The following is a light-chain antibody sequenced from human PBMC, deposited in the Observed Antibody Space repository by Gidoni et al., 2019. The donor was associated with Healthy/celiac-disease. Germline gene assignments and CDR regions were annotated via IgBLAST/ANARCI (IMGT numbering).Light chain of an antibody. CDR2: DNN. Sequence: QSVLPQQPSVSAAPGQKVTISCSGSSSNIGNNYVSWYQQLPGTAPTLLICDNNKRPSGIPDRFSGSKSGTSATLGITGLQTGDEADYYCGTWDSSLSAEVFGGGTKLTVL. V-gene: IGLV1-51*01. CDR1: SSNIGNNY. J-gene: IGLJ3*02. CDR3: GTWDSSLSAEV.